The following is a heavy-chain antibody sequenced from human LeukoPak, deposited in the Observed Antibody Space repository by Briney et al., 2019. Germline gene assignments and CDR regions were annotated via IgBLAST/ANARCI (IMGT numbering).Heavy chain of an antibody. J-gene: IGHJ4*02. V-gene: IGHV4-34*01. CDR1: GGSFSGYY. D-gene: IGHD2-2*02. CDR2: INHSGST. Sequence: SETLSLTCAVYGGSFSGYYWSWIRQPPGKGLEWIGEINHSGSTNYNPSLKSRVTISVDTSKNQFSLKLSSVTAADTAVYYCARADCGSTSCYTFDYWGQGTLVTVSS. CDR3: ARADCGSTSCYTFDY.